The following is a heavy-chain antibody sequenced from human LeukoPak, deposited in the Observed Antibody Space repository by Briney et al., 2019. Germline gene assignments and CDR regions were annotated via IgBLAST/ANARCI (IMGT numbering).Heavy chain of an antibody. CDR1: GGTFSSYA. J-gene: IGHJ4*02. CDR3: ARGGYSSGWTDY. D-gene: IGHD6-19*01. CDR2: IIPILGIA. V-gene: IGHV1-69*04. Sequence: SVKVSCKASGGTFSSYAISWVRQAPGQGLEWIGRIIPILGIANYAQKFQGRVTITADKSTSTAYMELSSLRSEDTAVYYCARGGYSSGWTDYWGQGTLVTVSS.